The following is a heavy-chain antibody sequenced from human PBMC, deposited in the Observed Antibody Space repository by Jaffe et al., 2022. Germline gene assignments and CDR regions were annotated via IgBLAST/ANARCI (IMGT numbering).Heavy chain of an antibody. CDR3: ARDREGRFDY. CDR2: IYYSGST. CDR1: GGSISSYY. J-gene: IGHJ4*02. D-gene: IGHD3-10*01. V-gene: IGHV4-59*01. Sequence: QVQLQESGPGLVKPSETLSLTCTVSGGSISSYYWSWIRQPPGKGLEWIGYIYYSGSTNYNPSLKSRVTISVDTSKNQFSLKLSSVTAADTAVYYCARDREGRFDYWGQGTLVTVSS.